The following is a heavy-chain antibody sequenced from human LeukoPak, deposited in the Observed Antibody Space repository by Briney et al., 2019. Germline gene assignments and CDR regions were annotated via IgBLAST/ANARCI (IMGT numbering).Heavy chain of an antibody. Sequence: TYYADSVKGRFTISRDNSKNILYLQMNSLRAEDTAVYYCARDLEMAAITSDYWGQGALVTVSS. CDR2: T. J-gene: IGHJ4*02. V-gene: IGHV3-53*01. D-gene: IGHD5-24*01. CDR3: ARDLEMAAITSDY.